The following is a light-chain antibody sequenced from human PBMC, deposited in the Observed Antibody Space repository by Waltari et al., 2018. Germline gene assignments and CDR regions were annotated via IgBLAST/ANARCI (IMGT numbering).Light chain of an antibody. CDR1: SGDTNDYDR. CDR2: EVS. V-gene: IGLV2-14*03. J-gene: IGLJ3*02. Sequence: QSALTQPTSVSGSPGQSITLTCVGISGDTNDYDRVSCYQQFPGEVPRLLLYEVSNRHSGVSTRFSGSKSGTTASLVISGLQSADEATYYCSSHTEGDTGVFGGGTTLTVL. CDR3: SSHTEGDTGV.